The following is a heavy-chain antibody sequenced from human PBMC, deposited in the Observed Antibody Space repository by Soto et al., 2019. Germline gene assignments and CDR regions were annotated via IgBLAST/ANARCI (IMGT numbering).Heavy chain of an antibody. J-gene: IGHJ4*02. CDR1: GLTLSSYS. D-gene: IGHD3-22*01. CDR3: ATMNGYFEY. V-gene: IGHV3-23*01. CDR2: ITATGDRT. Sequence: GFLRLSWADSGLTLSSYSMSWVRQTPGKGLEWVAAITATGDRTYYADSVTGRFTISRDNSKKTHYLQMTSLRAEDKAMYYCATMNGYFEYWGQGTPVTVSS.